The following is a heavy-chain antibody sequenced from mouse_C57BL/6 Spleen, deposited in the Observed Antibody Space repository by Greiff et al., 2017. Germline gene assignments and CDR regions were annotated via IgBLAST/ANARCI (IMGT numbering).Heavy chain of an antibody. Sequence: ESGPGLVKPSQSLSLTCSVTGYSITSGYYWNWIRQFPGNKLEWMGYISYDGSNNYNPSLKNRISITRDTSKNQFFLKLNSVTTEDTATYYCARSNYYGSSYEDYWGQGTTLTVSS. CDR1: GYSITSGYY. CDR2: ISYDGSN. D-gene: IGHD1-1*01. V-gene: IGHV3-6*01. J-gene: IGHJ2*01. CDR3: ARSNYYGSSYEDY.